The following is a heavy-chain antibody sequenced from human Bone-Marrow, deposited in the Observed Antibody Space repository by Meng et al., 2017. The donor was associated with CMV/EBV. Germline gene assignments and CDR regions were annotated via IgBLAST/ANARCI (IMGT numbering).Heavy chain of an antibody. CDR2: ISAYNGNT. J-gene: IGHJ4*02. D-gene: IGHD2-2*03. CDR1: GYTFTSYG. V-gene: IGHV1-18*01. Sequence: ASVKVSCKASGYTFTSYGISWVRQAPGQGLEWMGWISAYNGNTNYAQKFQGRVTMTRDTSTNTIYMELSSLRSEDTAIYYCARDLDIVVAPAAEDDYWGQGTLVTVSS. CDR3: ARDLDIVVAPAAEDDY.